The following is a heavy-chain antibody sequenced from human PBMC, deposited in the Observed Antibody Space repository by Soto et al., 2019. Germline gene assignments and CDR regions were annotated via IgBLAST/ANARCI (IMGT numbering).Heavy chain of an antibody. CDR1: GFTFSRYG. CDR2: ISFTGTTK. V-gene: IGHV3-30*18. D-gene: IGHD3-10*02. J-gene: IGHJ4*02. CDR3: AQDAKTGFSYVTEN. Sequence: QVQLVESGGGVVQPGGSLRLSCVGSGFTFSRYGLNWVRQTPGKGLEWVAVISFTGTTKYYGESVKGRFTMSRDNSKRMVFLEMNRLTADDWVMDFCAQDAKTGFSYVTENWGQGNLVTVSS.